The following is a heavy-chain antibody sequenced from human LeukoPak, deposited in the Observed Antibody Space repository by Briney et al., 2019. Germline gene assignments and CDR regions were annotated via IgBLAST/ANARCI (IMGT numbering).Heavy chain of an antibody. CDR1: GFSFNYYA. CDR2: IDSSSRNI. J-gene: IGHJ4*02. V-gene: IGHV3-21*06. CDR3: AREGVGGYSQAFDY. D-gene: IGHD5-18*01. Sequence: GGSLRLSCAASGFSFNYYAMNWVRQAPGKGLEGVSSIDSSSRNIYYADSVKGRFTISRDNAKHSLYLQMNSIRSEDSALYYCAREGVGGYSQAFDYWGQGTLVTVSS.